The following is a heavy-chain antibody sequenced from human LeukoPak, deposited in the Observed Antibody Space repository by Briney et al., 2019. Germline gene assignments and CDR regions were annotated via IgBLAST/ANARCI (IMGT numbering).Heavy chain of an antibody. V-gene: IGHV4-34*01. Sequence: SETLSLTCAVYGGSFSAYYWTWIRQPPGKGLEWIGEISHTGGTNYNPSLKSRVTISVDSSQIQFSLKVRSVTAADTAVYYCAGIELATTKFAHWGQGTLVAVSS. D-gene: IGHD5-24*01. CDR3: AGIELATTKFAH. CDR2: ISHTGGT. CDR1: GGSFSAYY. J-gene: IGHJ4*02.